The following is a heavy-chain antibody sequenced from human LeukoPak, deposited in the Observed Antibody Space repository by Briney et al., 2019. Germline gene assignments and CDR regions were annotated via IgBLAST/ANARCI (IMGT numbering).Heavy chain of an antibody. CDR3: ARSGRGLLDAFDI. Sequence: GRSLGLSCAASGFTFSSYAMHWVRQAPGKGLEWVAVISYDGSNKYYADSVKGRFTISRDNSKNTLYLQMNSLRAEDTAVYYCARSGRGLLDAFDIWGQGTMVTVSS. D-gene: IGHD2-15*01. V-gene: IGHV3-30-3*01. CDR1: GFTFSSYA. J-gene: IGHJ3*02. CDR2: ISYDGSNK.